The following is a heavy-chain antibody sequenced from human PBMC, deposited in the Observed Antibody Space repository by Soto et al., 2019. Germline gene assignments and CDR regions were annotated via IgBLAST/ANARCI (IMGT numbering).Heavy chain of an antibody. Sequence: QVQLVESGGGVVQPGRSLRLSCAASGFTFSSYGMHWVRQAPGKGLEWVAVISYDGSKKYYADSVKGRFTISRDNSKNTLYLQMNSLRAEDTAVYYCAKGGELLWELDYWGQGTLVTVSS. D-gene: IGHD1-26*01. J-gene: IGHJ4*02. V-gene: IGHV3-30*18. CDR2: ISYDGSKK. CDR1: GFTFSSYG. CDR3: AKGGELLWELDY.